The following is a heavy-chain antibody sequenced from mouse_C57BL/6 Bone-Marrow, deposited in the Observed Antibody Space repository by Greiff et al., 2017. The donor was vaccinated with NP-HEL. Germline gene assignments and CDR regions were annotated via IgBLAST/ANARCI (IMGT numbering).Heavy chain of an antibody. CDR1: GFNIKDDY. CDR3: TTWYYGSWYFDV. CDR2: FDPENGDT. J-gene: IGHJ1*03. Sequence: EVKLMEPGAELVRPGASVKLSCTASGFNIKDDYMPWVKQRPEQGLEWIGWFDPENGDTDYASKFQGKATITADTSSNTAYLQLSSLTSEDTAVYYCTTWYYGSWYFDVWGTGTTVTVSS. D-gene: IGHD1-1*01. V-gene: IGHV14-4*01.